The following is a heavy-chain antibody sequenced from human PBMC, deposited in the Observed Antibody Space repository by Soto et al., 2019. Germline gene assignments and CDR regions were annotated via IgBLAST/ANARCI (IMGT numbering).Heavy chain of an antibody. D-gene: IGHD4-17*01. CDR2: ISAYNGNT. CDR3: ARTVNTGTHTTASVYYYMDV. Sequence: ASVKVSCKASGYTFTSYGISWVRQAPGQGLEWMGWISAYNGNTNYAQKLQGRVTMTTDTSTSTAYMELRSLRSDDTAVYYCARTVNTGTHTTASVYYYMDVWGKGTTVTVSS. CDR1: GYTFTSYG. V-gene: IGHV1-18*01. J-gene: IGHJ6*03.